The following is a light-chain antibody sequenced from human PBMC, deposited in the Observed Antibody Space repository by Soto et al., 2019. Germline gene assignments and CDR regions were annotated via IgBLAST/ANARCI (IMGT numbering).Light chain of an antibody. CDR2: KAS. CDR1: QSISTW. V-gene: IGKV1-5*03. J-gene: IGKJ1*01. Sequence: IQMTQSPSSLSASVGDRVTITCRASQSISTWLAWYQQEPGEAPKLLIHKASSLQSGVPSRFSGSGSGTDFTLTISSLHPDDFATYYCQQYNSYSPTFGQGTKVDIK. CDR3: QQYNSYSPT.